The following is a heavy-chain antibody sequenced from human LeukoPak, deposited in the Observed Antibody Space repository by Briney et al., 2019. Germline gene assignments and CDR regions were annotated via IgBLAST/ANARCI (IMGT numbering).Heavy chain of an antibody. CDR2: INSDGSST. V-gene: IGHV3-74*01. CDR1: RFTFSSYW. J-gene: IGHJ4*02. CDR3: ARGAVVALGIGHFDY. D-gene: IGHD7-27*01. Sequence: PGGSLRLSCAASRFTFSSYWMHWVRQAPGKGLVWVSRINSDGSSTSYADSVKGRFTISRDNAKNTLYLQMNSLRAEDTAVYYCARGAVVALGIGHFDYWGQGNLVTVSS.